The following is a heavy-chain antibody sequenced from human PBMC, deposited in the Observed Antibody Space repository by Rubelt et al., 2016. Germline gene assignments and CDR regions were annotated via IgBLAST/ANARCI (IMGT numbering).Heavy chain of an antibody. V-gene: IGHV3-64D*06. Sequence: GLEWVSAISGSGGSTYYADSVKGRFTISRDNSKNTLYLQMSSLRAEDTAVYYCVKAGHSYRRPLDYWGQGTLATVSS. CDR2: ISGSGGST. J-gene: IGHJ4*02. D-gene: IGHD5-18*01. CDR3: VKAGHSYRRPLDY.